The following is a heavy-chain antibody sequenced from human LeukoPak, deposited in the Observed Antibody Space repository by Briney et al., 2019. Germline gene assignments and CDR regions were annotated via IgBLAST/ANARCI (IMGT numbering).Heavy chain of an antibody. Sequence: GGSLRLSCAASGFTFSGFGMHWVRQAPGKGLEWVAFIRYDGSNKFYADSVKGRFTISRDNSKNTLYLQMNSLRAEDTAVYYCAKGRYSSSWYFDYWGQGTLVTVSS. CDR1: GFTFSGFG. D-gene: IGHD6-13*01. V-gene: IGHV3-30*02. CDR2: IRYDGSNK. J-gene: IGHJ4*02. CDR3: AKGRYSSSWYFDY.